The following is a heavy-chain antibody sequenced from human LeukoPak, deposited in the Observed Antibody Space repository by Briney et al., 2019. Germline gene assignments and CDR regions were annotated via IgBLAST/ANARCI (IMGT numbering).Heavy chain of an antibody. Sequence: SETLSLTCAVYGGSFSGYYWSWIRQPPGKGLEWIGEINHSGSTNYNPSLKSRVTISVDTSKNQFSLKLSSVTAADTAVCYCARGYCSGGSCYSGWYYYYYTDVWGKGTTVTVSS. V-gene: IGHV4-34*01. D-gene: IGHD2-15*01. J-gene: IGHJ6*03. CDR1: GGSFSGYY. CDR2: INHSGST. CDR3: ARGYCSGGSCYSGWYYYYYTDV.